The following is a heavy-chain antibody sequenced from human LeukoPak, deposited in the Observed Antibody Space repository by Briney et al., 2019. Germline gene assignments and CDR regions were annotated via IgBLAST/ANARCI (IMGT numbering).Heavy chain of an antibody. CDR2: IYYSGST. CDR3: ARVMITFGVYGMDV. Sequence: SQTLSLTCAVSGGSISSGGYSWSWIRQPPGKGLEWIGYIYYSGSTNYNPSLKSRVTISVDTSKNQFSLKLSSVTAADTAVYYCARVMITFGVYGMDVWGQGTTVTVSS. CDR1: GGSISSGGYS. V-gene: IGHV4-30-4*07. D-gene: IGHD3-16*01. J-gene: IGHJ6*02.